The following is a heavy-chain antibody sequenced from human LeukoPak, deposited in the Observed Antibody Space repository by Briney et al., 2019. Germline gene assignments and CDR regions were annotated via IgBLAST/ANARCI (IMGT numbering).Heavy chain of an antibody. V-gene: IGHV4-4*07. CDR1: NGSISSFY. J-gene: IGHJ6*03. CDR3: ARDRGYCIGGSCYYFYYMDV. CDR2: ITSSGST. D-gene: IGHD2-15*01. Sequence: SETLSLTCTVSNGSISSFYWSWIRQPAGKGLEWIGRITSSGSTNYNPSLKSRVTMSVDMSKNEFSLRLSTVTAADTAVYYCARDRGYCIGGSCYYFYYMDVWGKGTTVTISS.